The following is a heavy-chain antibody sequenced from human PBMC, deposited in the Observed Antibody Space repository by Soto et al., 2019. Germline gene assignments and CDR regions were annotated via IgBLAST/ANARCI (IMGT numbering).Heavy chain of an antibody. D-gene: IGHD6-19*01. CDR3: ARMAVAGRFDY. V-gene: IGHV3-11*01. CDR2: ISSSGSTI. Sequence: PGGALRLTCAPSGITFCRYYISRIRQAPGKGLEWVSYISSSGSTIYYADSVKGRFTISRDNAKHSLYLQMNSLRAENTAVYYCARMAVAGRFDYCREGTLVT. CDR1: GITFCRYY. J-gene: IGHJ4*02.